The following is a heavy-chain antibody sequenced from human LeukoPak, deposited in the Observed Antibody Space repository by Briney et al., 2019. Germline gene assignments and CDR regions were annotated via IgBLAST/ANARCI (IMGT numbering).Heavy chain of an antibody. CDR3: ARHVVAATRVHLYYYGMDV. CDR1: GGSISSGGYS. Sequence: SQTLSLTCAVSGGSISSGGYSWSWIRQPPGKGLEWIGYIYHSGSTYYNPSLKSRVTISVDRSKNQFSLKLSSVTAADTAVYYCARHVVAATRVHLYYYGMDVWGQGTTVTVSS. D-gene: IGHD2-15*01. CDR2: IYHSGST. J-gene: IGHJ6*02. V-gene: IGHV4-30-2*01.